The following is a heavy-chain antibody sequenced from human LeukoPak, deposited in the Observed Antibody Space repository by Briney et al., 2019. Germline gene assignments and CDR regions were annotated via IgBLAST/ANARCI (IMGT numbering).Heavy chain of an antibody. Sequence: PGKSLRLSCAASGFTFSSIAMHWVRQAPGKGLEWVSFISYDGSRTYYADSVKGRFTISRDNSKNTLDLQMNSLRPEDTAVYYCAKLGYDSSGSPRLVDHWGQGTLVTVSS. J-gene: IGHJ4*02. CDR2: ISYDGSRT. D-gene: IGHD3-22*01. CDR1: GFTFSSIA. V-gene: IGHV3-30*18. CDR3: AKLGYDSSGSPRLVDH.